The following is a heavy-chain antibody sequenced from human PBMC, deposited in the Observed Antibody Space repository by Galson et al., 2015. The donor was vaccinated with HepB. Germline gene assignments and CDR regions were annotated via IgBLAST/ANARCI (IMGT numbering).Heavy chain of an antibody. CDR2: ISFTNNFI. V-gene: IGHV3-21*01. Sequence: SLRLSCAASGFTFSGYSMNWVRQAPGKGLEWVSSISFTNNFINYADSVKGRFTISGDKAKNSLYLQMSSLRAEDTAVYYCARDARPRYGPLPGFHVFDYWGQRILVAVSS. J-gene: IGHJ4*02. CDR1: GFTFSGYS. CDR3: ARDARPRYGPLPGFHVFDY. D-gene: IGHD3-9*01.